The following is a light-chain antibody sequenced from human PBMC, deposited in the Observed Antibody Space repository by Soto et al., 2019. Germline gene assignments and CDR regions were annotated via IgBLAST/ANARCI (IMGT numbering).Light chain of an antibody. CDR1: QGIRND. CDR3: QQSYSTTWT. J-gene: IGKJ1*01. V-gene: IGKV1-39*01. Sequence: IRMTQAPSSLSASVGGRVTITCRASQGIRNDLGWYQQKSGKAPKRLIYAASSLQSGVPSRFSGSGSETDFTLTMSSLQPEDFATYSCQQSYSTTWTFGEGTKVDIK. CDR2: AAS.